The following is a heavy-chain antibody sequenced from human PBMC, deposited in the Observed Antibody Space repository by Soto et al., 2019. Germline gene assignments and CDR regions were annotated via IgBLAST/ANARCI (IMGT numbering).Heavy chain of an antibody. Sequence: EVQLVESGGGLVQPGGSLRLSCVTSGFTFSLYWMTWVRQAPGKGLECVATIKQDGTDTYYVDSVKGRFTISRDNAKNSLYLQMNSLRVEDTAVYYCARGGGRLRCPDEWGQGTLVTVSS. CDR1: GFTFSLYW. D-gene: IGHD4-17*01. V-gene: IGHV3-7*01. CDR3: ARGGGRLRCPDE. CDR2: IKQDGTDT. J-gene: IGHJ4*02.